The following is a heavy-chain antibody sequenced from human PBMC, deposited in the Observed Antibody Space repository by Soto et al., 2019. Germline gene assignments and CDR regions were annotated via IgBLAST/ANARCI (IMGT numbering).Heavy chain of an antibody. J-gene: IGHJ6*03. CDR1: GFTFSNYW. D-gene: IGHD2-15*01. V-gene: IGHV3-74*01. Sequence: EVQLVESGGGLVQPGGSLRLSCAASGFTFSNYWMYWVRQAPGKGLVWLSRINSDGSVSSYADSVKGRLTISRDNVKNTLYLQMDRLRAEDTAVYYCARGDCVGGTCYSLAGSFYYYMDVWGKGTTVTVFS. CDR2: INSDGSVS. CDR3: ARGDCVGGTCYSLAGSFYYYMDV.